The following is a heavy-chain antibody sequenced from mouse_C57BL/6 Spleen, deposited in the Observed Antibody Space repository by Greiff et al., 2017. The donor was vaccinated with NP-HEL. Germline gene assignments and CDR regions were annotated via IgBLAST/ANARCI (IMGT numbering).Heavy chain of an antibody. CDR3: ASNYYGSSSLDY. Sequence: VQLQESGPELVKPGASVKISCKASGYAFSSSWMNWVKQRPGKGLEWIGRIYPGDGDTNYNGKFKGKATLTADKSSSTAYMQRSSLTSEDSAVYFCASNYYGSSSLDYWGQGTTLTVSS. CDR2: IYPGDGDT. J-gene: IGHJ2*01. V-gene: IGHV1-82*01. CDR1: GYAFSSSW. D-gene: IGHD1-1*01.